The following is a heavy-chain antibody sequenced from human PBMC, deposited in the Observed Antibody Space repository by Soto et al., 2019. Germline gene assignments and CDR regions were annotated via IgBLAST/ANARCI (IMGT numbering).Heavy chain of an antibody. J-gene: IGHJ6*03. D-gene: IGHD4-4*01. CDR3: AKDRRSNYDGSVFPNYYMDV. Sequence: GGSLRLSCAASGFTFSSYAMSWVRQAPGKGLEWVSAISGSGGSTYYADSVKGRFTISRDNSKNTLYLQMNSLRAEDTAVYYCAKDRRSNYDGSVFPNYYMDVWGKGTTVTVSS. CDR1: GFTFSSYA. V-gene: IGHV3-23*01. CDR2: ISGSGGST.